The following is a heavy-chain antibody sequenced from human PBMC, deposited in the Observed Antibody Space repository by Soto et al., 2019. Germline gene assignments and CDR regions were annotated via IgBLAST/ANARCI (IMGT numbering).Heavy chain of an antibody. V-gene: IGHV3-74*01. CDR2: INSDGSST. CDR1: GFTFSSYW. CDR3: ARAWMTTVVTPYGMDV. D-gene: IGHD4-17*01. J-gene: IGHJ6*02. Sequence: VGSLRLSCAASGFTFSSYWMHWVRQAPGKGLVWVSRINSDGSSTSYADSVKGRFTISRDNAKNTLYLQMNSLRAEDTAVYYCARAWMTTVVTPYGMDVWGQGTTVTVSS.